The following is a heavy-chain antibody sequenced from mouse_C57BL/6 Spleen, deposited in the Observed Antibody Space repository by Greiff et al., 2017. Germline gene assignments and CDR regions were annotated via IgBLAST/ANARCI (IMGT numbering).Heavy chain of an antibody. D-gene: IGHD3-2*02. V-gene: IGHV1-64*01. CDR2: IHPNSGST. CDR1: GYTFTSYW. CDR3: AREAQATCFDY. J-gene: IGHJ2*01. Sequence: QVQLQQPGAELVKPGASVKLSCKASGYTFTSYWMHWVKQRPGQGLEWIGMIHPNSGSTNYNEKFKSKATLTVDKSSSTAYMQLSSLTSEDSAVYYCAREAQATCFDYWGQGTTLTVSS.